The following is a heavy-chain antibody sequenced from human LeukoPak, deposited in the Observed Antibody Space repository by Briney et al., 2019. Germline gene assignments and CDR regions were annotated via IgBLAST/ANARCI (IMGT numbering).Heavy chain of an antibody. CDR3: ARGNIVVLPAAIRGRTGWFDP. J-gene: IGHJ5*02. V-gene: IGHV4-30-2*01. Sequence: PSETLSLTCAVSGGSISSGGYSWSWIRQPPGKGLEWIGYIYHSGSTYYNPSLKSRVTISVDTSKNQFSLKLSSVTAADTAVYYCARGNIVVLPAAIRGRTGWFDPWGQGTLVTVSS. CDR2: IYHSGST. D-gene: IGHD2-2*02. CDR1: GGSISSGGYS.